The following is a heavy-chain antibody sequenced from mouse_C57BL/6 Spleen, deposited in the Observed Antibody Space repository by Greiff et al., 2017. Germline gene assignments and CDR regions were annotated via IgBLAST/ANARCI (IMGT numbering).Heavy chain of an antibody. CDR3: ARGDYGSSYEGFDY. Sequence: QVQLQQSGAELVRPGTSVKMSCKASGYTFTNYWIGWAKQRPGHGLEWIGDIYPGGGYTNYNEKFKGKATLTADKSSSTAYMQFSSLTSEDSAIYYCARGDYGSSYEGFDYWGQGTTLTVSS. CDR2: IYPGGGYT. J-gene: IGHJ2*01. CDR1: GYTFTNYW. D-gene: IGHD1-1*01. V-gene: IGHV1-63*01.